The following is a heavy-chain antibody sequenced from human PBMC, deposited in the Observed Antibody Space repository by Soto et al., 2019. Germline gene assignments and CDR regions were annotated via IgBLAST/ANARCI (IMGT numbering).Heavy chain of an antibody. CDR2: IYYSGST. D-gene: IGHD6-6*01. J-gene: IGHJ4*02. CDR1: GGSISSSSYY. V-gene: IGHV4-39*01. CDR3: ERHEEQLDPFDY. Sequence: SETLSLTCTVSGGSISSSSYYWGWIRQPPGKGLEWIGSIYYSGSTYYNPSLKSRVTISVDTPKNQFSQKLSSVTAADTAVYYCERHEEQLDPFDYWGQGTLVTV.